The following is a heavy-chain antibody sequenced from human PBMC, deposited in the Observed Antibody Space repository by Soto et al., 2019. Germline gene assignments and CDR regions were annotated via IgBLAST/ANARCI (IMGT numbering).Heavy chain of an antibody. Sequence: LRLSCAASGFTFSSYAMHWVRQAPGKGLEWVAVISYDGSNKYYADSVKGRFTISRDNSKNTLYLQMNSLRAEDTAVYYCARDAYCSGGSCPRGMDVWGQGTTVTVSS. CDR2: ISYDGSNK. CDR3: ARDAYCSGGSCPRGMDV. V-gene: IGHV3-30-3*01. D-gene: IGHD2-15*01. J-gene: IGHJ6*02. CDR1: GFTFSSYA.